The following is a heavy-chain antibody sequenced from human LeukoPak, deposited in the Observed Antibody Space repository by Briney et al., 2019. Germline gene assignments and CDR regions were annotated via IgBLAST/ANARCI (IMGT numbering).Heavy chain of an antibody. Sequence: GGSLRLSCAASGFSFSSYGMHWVRQAPGKGLEWVAFVRYDGSNKYEDSVRGRFTISRDNSKNTMYLQMNGLRAEDTAMYYCAKVSLNMVNDAFDIWGQGTMVSVSS. V-gene: IGHV3-30*02. CDR1: GFSFSSYG. CDR3: AKVSLNMVNDAFDI. CDR2: VRYDGSNK. J-gene: IGHJ3*02. D-gene: IGHD4/OR15-4a*01.